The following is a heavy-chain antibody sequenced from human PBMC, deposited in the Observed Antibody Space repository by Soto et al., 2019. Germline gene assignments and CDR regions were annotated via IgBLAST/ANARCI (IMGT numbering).Heavy chain of an antibody. Sequence: PGGSLRLSCAASGLTFSSYGMHWVRQAPGKGLEWVAVISYDGSNKYYADSVKGRFTISRDNSKNTLYLQMNSLRAEDTAVYYCAKALGYCSSTSCPGGMDVWGQGTTVTVSS. CDR2: ISYDGSNK. CDR3: AKALGYCSSTSCPGGMDV. V-gene: IGHV3-30*18. D-gene: IGHD2-2*01. J-gene: IGHJ6*02. CDR1: GLTFSSYG.